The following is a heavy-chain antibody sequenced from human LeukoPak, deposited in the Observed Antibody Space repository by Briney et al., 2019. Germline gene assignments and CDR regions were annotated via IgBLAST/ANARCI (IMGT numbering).Heavy chain of an antibody. Sequence: PGGSLRLSCAASGFTFSSYSMNWVRQAPGKGPEWVSSISSSSSYIYYADSVKGRFTISRDNAKNSLYLQMNSLRAEDTAVYYCARVLRVTTLFDYWGQGTLVTVSS. D-gene: IGHD4-17*01. V-gene: IGHV3-21*01. CDR1: GFTFSSYS. J-gene: IGHJ4*02. CDR3: ARVLRVTTLFDY. CDR2: ISSSSSYI.